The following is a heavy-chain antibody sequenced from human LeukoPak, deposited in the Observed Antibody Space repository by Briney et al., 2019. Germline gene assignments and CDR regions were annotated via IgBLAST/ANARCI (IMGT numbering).Heavy chain of an antibody. CDR2: MNPYTGDK. D-gene: IGHD2-21*02. CDR3: ARTTSLTASGYDC. Sequence: RASVKVSCKTSGYSFTTYHINWVRQPSGQGRELLGWMNPYTGDKGYAQRFQGRLSITSDTSISTAYMELGSLKSDATAVYFCARTTSLTASGYDCWGQGTLVTVSS. J-gene: IGHJ4*02. V-gene: IGHV1-8*03. CDR1: GYSFTTYH.